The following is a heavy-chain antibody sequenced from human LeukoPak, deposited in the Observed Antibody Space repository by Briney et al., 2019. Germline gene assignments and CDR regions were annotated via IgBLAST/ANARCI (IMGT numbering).Heavy chain of an antibody. D-gene: IGHD2-15*01. CDR2: IYYSGST. CDR1: GGSVSSGGHY. CDR3: ARLVCGGGSCPAEFDY. Sequence: SETLSLTCIVSGGSVSSGGHYWGWIRQPPGKGLEWIGSIYYSGSTYYNPSLNNRVTIFIDMSKNQFSLRLNSVTATDTAVYYCARLVCGGGSCPAEFDYWGQGTLVTVSS. V-gene: IGHV4-39*01. J-gene: IGHJ4*02.